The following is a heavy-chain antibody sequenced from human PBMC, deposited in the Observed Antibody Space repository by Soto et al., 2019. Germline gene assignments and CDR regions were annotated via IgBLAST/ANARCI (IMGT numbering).Heavy chain of an antibody. V-gene: IGHV3-15*05. J-gene: IGHJ4*02. CDR1: GFTFSNAY. CDR3: TRGPRPSSVGTGAF. Sequence: SLRLSCAASGFTFSNAYMNWVRQAPGKGLEWLGHIKSKTDGGTTDYAAPVKGRFTVSRDDSKDTLYQQMNSLRAEDTAVYYCTRGPRPSSVGTGAFWGLRALVTVSS. CDR2: IKSKTDGGTT. D-gene: IGHD3-10*01.